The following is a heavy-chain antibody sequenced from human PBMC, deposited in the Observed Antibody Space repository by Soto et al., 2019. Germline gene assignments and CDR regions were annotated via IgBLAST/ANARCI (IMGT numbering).Heavy chain of an antibody. D-gene: IGHD3-10*01. CDR3: AREGSRGLDV. CDR2: INGDGASL. V-gene: IGHV3-74*03. CDR1: GFIFSSFW. J-gene: IGHJ6*02. Sequence: EVRLEEAGGGFVQPGGSLRVSRSGSGFIFSSFWMHWVRQGPGKGLEWVSRINGDGASLAYADSVKGRFSISRDNVKNTLHLQMNSLGADDTAVYFCAREGSRGLDVWGRGTPVTVSS.